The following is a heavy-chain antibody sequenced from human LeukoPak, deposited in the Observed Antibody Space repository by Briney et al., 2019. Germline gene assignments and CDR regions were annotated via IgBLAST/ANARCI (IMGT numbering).Heavy chain of an antibody. CDR1: GYSIRRGYH. V-gene: IGHV4-38-2*02. D-gene: IGHD3-9*01. CDR2: IHHSGST. Sequence: SETLSLTCSVSGYSIRRGYHWGWIRQPPGKGLEWIGTIHHSGSTYYNPSLKSRVTISVDTSKNQFSLKLTSVTAADTAVYYCARVNWLKDYWGQGTLVTVSS. CDR3: ARVNWLKDY. J-gene: IGHJ4*02.